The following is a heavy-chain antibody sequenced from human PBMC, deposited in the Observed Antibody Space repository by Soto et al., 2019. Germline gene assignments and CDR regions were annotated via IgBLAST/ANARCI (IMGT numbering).Heavy chain of an antibody. CDR3: ARHIEEQQLVDY. CDR2: IYYSGST. CDR1: GGSISSSSYY. D-gene: IGHD6-13*01. Sequence: QLQLQESGPGLVKPSETLSLTCTVSGGSISSSSYYWGWIRQPPGKGLEWIGSIYYSGSTYYNPSLKSRVTISVDTSKNQFSLKLSSVTAADTAVYYCARHIEEQQLVDYWGQGTLVTVSS. V-gene: IGHV4-39*01. J-gene: IGHJ4*02.